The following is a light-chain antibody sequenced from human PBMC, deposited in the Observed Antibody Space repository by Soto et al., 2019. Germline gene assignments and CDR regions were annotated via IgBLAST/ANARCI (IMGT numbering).Light chain of an antibody. CDR1: QSLVYSDGNTY. Sequence: DVVMTQSPLSLPVTLGQPASISCRSSQSLVYSDGNTYLNWFQQRPGQSPRRLIYKVSNRDSGVPDRVSGSGSGTDFTLKISRVEAEDVGIYYCMQGTHWLYTFGQGTKLEIK. J-gene: IGKJ2*01. CDR2: KVS. CDR3: MQGTHWLYT. V-gene: IGKV2-30*01.